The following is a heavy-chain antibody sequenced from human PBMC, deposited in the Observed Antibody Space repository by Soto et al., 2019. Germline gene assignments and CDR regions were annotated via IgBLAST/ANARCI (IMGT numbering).Heavy chain of an antibody. Sequence: PSETLSLTCTVSGGSISSYYWSWIRQPPGKGLEWIGYIYYSGSTNYNPSLKSRVAISVDTSTNQFSLKLSSMTAADTAVYYCALRGMAVVPEYWGQGTLVTVSS. D-gene: IGHD3-22*01. CDR2: IYYSGST. CDR3: ALRGMAVVPEY. V-gene: IGHV4-59*01. CDR1: GGSISSYY. J-gene: IGHJ4*02.